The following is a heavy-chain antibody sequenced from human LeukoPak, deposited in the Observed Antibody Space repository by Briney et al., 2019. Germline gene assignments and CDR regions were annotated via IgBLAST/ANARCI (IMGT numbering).Heavy chain of an antibody. V-gene: IGHV1-69*13. CDR3: LTTVTTDNWFDP. CDR2: IIPIFGTA. J-gene: IGHJ5*02. CDR1: GYTFTSHY. Sequence: SVKVSCKTSGYTFTSHYIHWVRQAPGQGLEWMGGIIPIFGTANYAQKFQGRVTITADESTSTAYMELSSLRSEDTAVYYCLTTVTTDNWFDPWGQGTLVTVSS. D-gene: IGHD4-17*01.